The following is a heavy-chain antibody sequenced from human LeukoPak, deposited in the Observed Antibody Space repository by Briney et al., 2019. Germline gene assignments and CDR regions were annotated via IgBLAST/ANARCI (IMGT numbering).Heavy chain of an antibody. Sequence: PSETLSLTCTVSGGSISSSSYFWGWIRQPPGKGLEWIGSIYYSGSTYYNPSVKSRVTISVDTSKNQFSLKLSSVTAADTAVYYCARAVTMVRGVINYYYYGMDVWGQGTTVTVSS. V-gene: IGHV4-39*07. CDR2: IYYSGST. CDR1: GGSISSSSYF. CDR3: ARAVTMVRGVINYYYYGMDV. D-gene: IGHD3-10*01. J-gene: IGHJ6*02.